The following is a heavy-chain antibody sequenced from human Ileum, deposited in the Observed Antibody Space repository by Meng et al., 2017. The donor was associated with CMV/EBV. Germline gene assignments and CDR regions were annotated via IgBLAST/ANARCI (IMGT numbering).Heavy chain of an antibody. CDR1: GASITNGDYY. J-gene: IGHJ5*02. V-gene: IGHV4-30-4*01. Sequence: QVQLQESGPGLVKPSQTLSLTCTVSGASITNGDYYWSWIRQPPGKGLEWIGYIYYNGITYYNPSLKSRIAILVDTSKSQFSLIVSSVTAADTAVYYCAKYSGPSRWFDPWGQGTLVTVSS. CDR3: AKYSGPSRWFDP. CDR2: IYYNGIT. D-gene: IGHD5-12*01.